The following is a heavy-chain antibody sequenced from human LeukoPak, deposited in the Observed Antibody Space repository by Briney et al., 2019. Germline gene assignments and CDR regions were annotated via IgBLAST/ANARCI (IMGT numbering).Heavy chain of an antibody. CDR1: GGSISSSSYY. D-gene: IGHD6-19*01. V-gene: IGHV4-61*05. CDR2: IYSSGST. J-gene: IGHJ4*02. CDR3: ARYEAVAGVFDY. Sequence: PSETLSLTCTVSGGSISSSSYYWGWIRQPPGKGLEWIGRIYSSGSTNYNPSLKSRVTISVDTSKNQFSLKLSSVTAADTAVYYCARYEAVAGVFDYWGQGTLVTVSS.